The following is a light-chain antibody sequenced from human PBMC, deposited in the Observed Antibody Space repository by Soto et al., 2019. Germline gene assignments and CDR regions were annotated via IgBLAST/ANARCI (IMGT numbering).Light chain of an antibody. Sequence: ETVLTQSPATLSWAPGKRATLSGRASQSVSSSYLAWYQQKRGQAPRLLVYGASSRATGIPDRFSGSGSGTDFTLTISRLEPADSAVYYCQQYGSSQTFGGGTKVDIK. CDR2: GAS. CDR3: QQYGSSQT. V-gene: IGKV3-20*01. J-gene: IGKJ4*01. CDR1: QSVSSSY.